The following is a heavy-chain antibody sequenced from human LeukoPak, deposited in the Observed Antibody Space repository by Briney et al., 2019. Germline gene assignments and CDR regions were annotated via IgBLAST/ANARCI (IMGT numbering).Heavy chain of an antibody. CDR1: GYTFTTYG. Sequence: ASVKVSCTASGYTFTTYGISWVRQAPGQRLEWMGWISAYNGNTNYAQKLQGRVTMTTDTSTSTAYMELRSLRSDDTAVYYCARDRYCSGGSCYSFTSNGWFDPWGQGTLVTVSS. J-gene: IGHJ5*02. V-gene: IGHV1-18*01. D-gene: IGHD2-15*01. CDR2: ISAYNGNT. CDR3: ARDRYCSGGSCYSFTSNGWFDP.